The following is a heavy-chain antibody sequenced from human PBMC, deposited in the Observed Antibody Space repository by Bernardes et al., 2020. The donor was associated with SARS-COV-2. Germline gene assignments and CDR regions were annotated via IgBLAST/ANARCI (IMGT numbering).Heavy chain of an antibody. J-gene: IGHJ6*02. CDR1: GYTFTSYA. CDR3: ARDCSSTSCYGVEDYYYGMDV. V-gene: IGHV1-18*01. Sequence: ASVKVSCKASGYTFTSYAISWVRQAPGQGLEWMGWISVYNGNTNYAQKFQGRVTMTTDTSTSTAYMDLRSLRSDDTAVYYCARDCSSTSCYGVEDYYYGMDVWGQGTTVTVSS. D-gene: IGHD2-2*01. CDR2: ISVYNGNT.